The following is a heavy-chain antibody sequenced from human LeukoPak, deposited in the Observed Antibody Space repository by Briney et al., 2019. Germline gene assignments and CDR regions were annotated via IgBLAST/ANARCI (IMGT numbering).Heavy chain of an antibody. V-gene: IGHV3-53*01. Sequence: GGSLRLSCAASGFTVSSNYMSWVRQAPGKGLEWVSIIYSGGSTFYADSVKGRFTISRDNSKNTLYLQMNSLRAEDTAVYYCAKASAMIVVVSKHFDYWGQGTLVTVSS. J-gene: IGHJ4*02. CDR1: GFTVSSNY. D-gene: IGHD3-22*01. CDR3: AKASAMIVVVSKHFDY. CDR2: IYSGGST.